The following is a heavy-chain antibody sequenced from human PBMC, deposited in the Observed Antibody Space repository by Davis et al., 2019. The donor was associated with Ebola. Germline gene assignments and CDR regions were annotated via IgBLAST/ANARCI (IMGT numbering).Heavy chain of an antibody. D-gene: IGHD3-16*01. CDR3: TRDFDWDGGY. V-gene: IGHV3-30*03. J-gene: IGHJ4*02. CDR1: GFTLNSCA. CDR2: ISFDGTNK. Sequence: GESLKISCAASGFTLNSCAMFWVRQAPGKGLEWVATISFDGTNKFYTDSVRGRFTISRDDSRNTMYLQMNSLRAEDTAVYYCTRDFDWDGGYWGQGTVVTVSP.